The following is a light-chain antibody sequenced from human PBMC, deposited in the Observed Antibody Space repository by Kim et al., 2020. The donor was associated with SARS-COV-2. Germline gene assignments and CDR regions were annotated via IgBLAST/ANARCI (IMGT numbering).Light chain of an antibody. CDR1: QSISSW. V-gene: IGKV1-5*01. J-gene: IGKJ2*01. CDR3: QQYNSYPYT. Sequence: SPSVGDSVTITCRASQSISSWLAWYQPKPGTAPKLLIYDASSLESGVPSRFSGSGSGTEFTLTISSLQPDDFATYYCQQYNSYPYTFGQGTKLEIK. CDR2: DAS.